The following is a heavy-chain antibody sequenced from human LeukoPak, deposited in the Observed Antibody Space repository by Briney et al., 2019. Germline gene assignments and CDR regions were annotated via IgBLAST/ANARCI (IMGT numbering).Heavy chain of an antibody. J-gene: IGHJ4*02. V-gene: IGHV1-18*01. CDR2: ISAYDGNT. D-gene: IGHD2-2*01. Sequence: ASVKVSCKXSGYTFTSYGISWVRQAPGQGLERMGWISAYDGNTNYAQKLQGRVTMTTDTSTSTAYMELRSLRSDDTAVYYCARDHLAYCSSTSCYGLRDYWGQGTLVTVSS. CDR3: ARDHLAYCSSTSCYGLRDY. CDR1: GYTFTSYG.